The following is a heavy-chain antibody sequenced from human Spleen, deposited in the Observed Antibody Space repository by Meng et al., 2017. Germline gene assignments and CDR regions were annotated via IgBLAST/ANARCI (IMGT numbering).Heavy chain of an antibody. Sequence: KVSCKASAYTFTNYWIDWVRQMPGKGLEWMGIIYPGDSDTRYSPSFQGQVSISADKSISTAYLQWRSLKASDAAMYYCARYCSGGSCSGYYYYGMDVWGQGTTVTVSS. CDR3: ARYCSGGSCSGYYYYGMDV. J-gene: IGHJ6*02. CDR2: IYPGDSDT. D-gene: IGHD2-15*01. CDR1: AYTFTNYW. V-gene: IGHV5-51*01.